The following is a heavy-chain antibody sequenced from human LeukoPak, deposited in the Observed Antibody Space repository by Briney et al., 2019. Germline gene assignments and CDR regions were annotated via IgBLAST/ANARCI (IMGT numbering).Heavy chain of an antibody. CDR1: GVSFSGYY. V-gene: IGHV4-34*01. D-gene: IGHD1-7*01. J-gene: IGHJ6*02. CDR2: IYYSGST. Sequence: KASETLSLTCAVYGVSFSGYYWSWIRQPPGKGLEWIGSIYYSGSTYYNPSLKSRVTISVDTSKNQFSLKLSSVTAADTAVYYCARQANWNYGTGYYYYGMDVWGQGTTVTVSS. CDR3: ARQANWNYGTGYYYYGMDV.